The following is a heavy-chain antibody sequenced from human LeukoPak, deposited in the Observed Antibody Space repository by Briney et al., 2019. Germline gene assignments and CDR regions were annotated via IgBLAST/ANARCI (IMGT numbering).Heavy chain of an antibody. J-gene: IGHJ5*02. V-gene: IGHV4-34*01. D-gene: IGHD3-22*01. CDR2: INHSGST. CDR3: ARGRRMPYHYDSSGYYGRHNWFDP. CDR1: GGSFSGYY. Sequence: PSETLSLTCAVCGGSFSGYYWSWIRQPPGKGLEWSGEINHSGSTNYNPSLKSRVTISVDTSKNQFSLKLSSVTAADTAVYYCARGRRMPYHYDSSGYYGRHNWFDPWGQGTLVTVSS.